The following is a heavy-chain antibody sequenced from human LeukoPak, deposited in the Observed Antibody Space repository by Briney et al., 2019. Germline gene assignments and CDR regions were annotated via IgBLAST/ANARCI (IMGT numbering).Heavy chain of an antibody. D-gene: IGHD6-13*01. CDR2: MNPNSGNT. CDR3: ASREQQLVRGWYNWFDP. Sequence: GASVKVSCKASGYTVTSYDINWVRQATGQGLEWMGWMNPNSGNTGYAQKFQGRVTMTRNTSISTAYMELSSLRSEDTAVYYCASREQQLVRGWYNWFDPWGQGTLVTVSS. V-gene: IGHV1-8*01. CDR1: GYTVTSYD. J-gene: IGHJ5*02.